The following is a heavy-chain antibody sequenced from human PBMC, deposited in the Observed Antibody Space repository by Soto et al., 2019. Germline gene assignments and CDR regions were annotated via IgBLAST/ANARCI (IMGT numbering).Heavy chain of an antibody. CDR1: GFTFSDHY. CDR2: ISSNSGHT. CDR3: ATTDSAAATFDH. V-gene: IGHV3-11*05. J-gene: IGHJ4*02. Sequence: QVQLVESGGGLVKPGRSLRVSCVVSGFTFSDHYMSWIRQAPGKGLEWISYISSNSGHTNYADSVKGRFTISRDNAKKSLYLKLGSLRAEDTAVYYCATTDSAAATFDHWGQETLVTVSS. D-gene: IGHD6-25*01.